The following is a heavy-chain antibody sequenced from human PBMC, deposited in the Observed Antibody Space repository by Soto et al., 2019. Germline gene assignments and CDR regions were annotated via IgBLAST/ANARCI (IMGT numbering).Heavy chain of an antibody. Sequence: QVQLQESGPGLVKPSETLSLTCTVSGGSISPYYWSWIRQPPGKGLEWIGYVYYSGNTNYNPSLERRVTISVDTSRNRFSLNLTSVTAADTAVYYCARKGAAASYAHIYMDVWGRGTAVTVSS. V-gene: IGHV4-59*01. D-gene: IGHD6-13*01. CDR2: VYYSGNT. J-gene: IGHJ6*03. CDR1: GGSISPYY. CDR3: ARKGAAASYAHIYMDV.